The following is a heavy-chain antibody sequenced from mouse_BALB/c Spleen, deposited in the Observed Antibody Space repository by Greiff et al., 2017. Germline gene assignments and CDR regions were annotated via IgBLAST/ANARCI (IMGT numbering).Heavy chain of an antibody. J-gene: IGHJ2*01. Sequence: EVQGVESGGGLVKPGGSLKLSCAASGFTFSSYAMSWVRQTPEKRLEWVASISSGGSTYYPDSVKGRFTISRDNARNILYLQMSSLRSEDTAMYYCARVSNYYGSSSYYFDYWGQGTTLTVSS. CDR3: ARVSNYYGSSSYYFDY. D-gene: IGHD1-1*01. CDR2: ISSGGST. V-gene: IGHV5-6-5*01. CDR1: GFTFSSYA.